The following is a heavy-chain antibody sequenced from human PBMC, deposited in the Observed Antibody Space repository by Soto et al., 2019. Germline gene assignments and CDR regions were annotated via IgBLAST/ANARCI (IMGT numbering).Heavy chain of an antibody. V-gene: IGHV1-69*01. CDR2: IIPIFGTA. J-gene: IGHJ4*02. D-gene: IGHD4-17*01. CDR3: ARGPDPDYGDYGHYFDY. Sequence: QVQLVQSGAEVKKPGSSVKVSCKASGGTFSSHAISWVRQAPGQGLEWMGGIIPIFGTANYAQKFQGRVTITADESTSTAYMELSSLRSEDTAVYYCARGPDPDYGDYGHYFDYWGQGTLVTVSS. CDR1: GGTFSSHA.